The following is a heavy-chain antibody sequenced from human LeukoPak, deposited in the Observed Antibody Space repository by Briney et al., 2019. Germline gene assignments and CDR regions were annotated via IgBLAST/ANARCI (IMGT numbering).Heavy chain of an antibody. CDR2: INPNSGGT. V-gene: IGHV1-2*06. CDR1: GYTFTGYY. D-gene: IGHD2-8*01. CDR3: ARVPHTYCTNGVCYLFDY. Sequence: ASVKVSCKASGYTFTGYYMHWVRQASGQGLEWMGQINPNSGGTNYAQKFQGRVTTTRDTSISTAYMELSRLRSDDTAVYYCARVPHTYCTNGVCYLFDYWGQGTLVTVSS. J-gene: IGHJ4*02.